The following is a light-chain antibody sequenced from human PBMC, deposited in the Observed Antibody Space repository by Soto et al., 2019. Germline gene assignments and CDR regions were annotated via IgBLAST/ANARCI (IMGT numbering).Light chain of an antibody. CDR1: SSNTGSDF. CDR2: ENN. CDR3: AAWDTSLSGGV. J-gene: IGLJ3*02. Sequence: QSVLTQPPSVSAAPGQKVTISCSGSSSNTGSDFVSWYQQLPGTAPQLLIYENNKRPSGIPDRFSGSKSATSATLGITGLQTGDEADYYCAAWDTSLSGGVFGGGTQLTVL. V-gene: IGLV1-51*02.